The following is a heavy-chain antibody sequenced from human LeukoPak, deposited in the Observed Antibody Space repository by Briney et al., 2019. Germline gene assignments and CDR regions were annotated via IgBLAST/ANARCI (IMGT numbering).Heavy chain of an antibody. D-gene: IGHD4-17*01. V-gene: IGHV3-21*01. Sequence: GGSLRLSCAASGXTFSSYSVNWVRQAPGKGLEWVSSISSSSSYIYYADSVKGRFTISRDNAKNSLYLQMNSLRAEDTAVYYCARDLHGDYGYWGQGTLVTVSS. CDR1: GXTFSSYS. J-gene: IGHJ4*02. CDR3: ARDLHGDYGY. CDR2: ISSSSSYI.